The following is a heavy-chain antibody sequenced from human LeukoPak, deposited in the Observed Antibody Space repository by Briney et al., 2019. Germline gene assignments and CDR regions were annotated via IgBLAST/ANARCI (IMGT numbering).Heavy chain of an antibody. CDR1: GFTFSSYG. CDR2: IWYDGSNK. Sequence: GRSLRLSCAASGFTFSSYGMHWVRQAPGKGLEWVAVIWYDGSNKYYADSVKGRFTISRDNSKNTLYLQMNTLRAGDTAVYYCAKDGSVLPAAMFVDYWGQGTLVTVSS. D-gene: IGHD2-2*01. CDR3: AKDGSVLPAAMFVDY. V-gene: IGHV3-33*06. J-gene: IGHJ4*02.